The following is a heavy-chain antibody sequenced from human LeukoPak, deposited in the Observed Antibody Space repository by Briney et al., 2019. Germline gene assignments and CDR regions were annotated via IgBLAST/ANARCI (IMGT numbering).Heavy chain of an antibody. V-gene: IGHV3-43D*04. J-gene: IGHJ4*02. CDR3: AKTGSSWAHFDY. CDR1: GFTFDDYA. Sequence: GGSLRLSCAASGFTFDDYAMHLVRQAPGKGLEWVSLINWDGSSTYYADSVKGRFTISRDNSKNSLYLQMNSLRAEDTALYYCAKTGSSWAHFDYWGQGTLVTVSS. D-gene: IGHD6-13*01. CDR2: INWDGSST.